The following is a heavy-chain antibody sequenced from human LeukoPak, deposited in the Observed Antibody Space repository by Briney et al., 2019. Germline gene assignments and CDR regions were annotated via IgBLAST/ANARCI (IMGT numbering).Heavy chain of an antibody. D-gene: IGHD6-19*01. CDR2: FDPEDGET. J-gene: IGHJ3*02. V-gene: IGHV1-24*01. CDR3: ATVRSSGWYRATDAFDI. Sequence: ASVKVSCKVSGYTLTELSMHWVRQAPGKGLEWMGGFDPEDGETIYARKFQGRVTMTEDTSTDTAYMELSSLRSEDTAVYYCATVRSSGWYRATDAFDIWGQGTMVTVSS. CDR1: GYTLTELS.